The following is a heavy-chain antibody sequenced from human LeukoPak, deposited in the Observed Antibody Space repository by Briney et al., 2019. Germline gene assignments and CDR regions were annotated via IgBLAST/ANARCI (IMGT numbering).Heavy chain of an antibody. CDR1: GFTFSSYG. V-gene: IGHV3-7*01. CDR2: IKQDGSER. J-gene: IGHJ5*02. CDR3: AREDTAMVTGNWFDP. Sequence: GGSLRLSCAASGFTFSSYGMHWVRQAPGKGLEWVANIKQDGSERYYVDSVKGRFTISRDNAKNSLYLQMNSLRAEDTAVYYCAREDTAMVTGNWFDPWGQGTLVTVSS. D-gene: IGHD5-18*01.